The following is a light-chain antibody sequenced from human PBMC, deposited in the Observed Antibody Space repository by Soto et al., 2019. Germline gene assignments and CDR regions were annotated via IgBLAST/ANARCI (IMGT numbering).Light chain of an antibody. CDR3: QQYDTYWT. V-gene: IGKV1-5*03. CDR1: ESISNW. Sequence: GDRVIITCRASESISNWLAWYQQKPGKAPNLLIYKASSLKSGVPLRFSGSGSGTEFTLTINSLQPDDFATYYCQQYDTYWTFGHGTKVEFK. CDR2: KAS. J-gene: IGKJ1*01.